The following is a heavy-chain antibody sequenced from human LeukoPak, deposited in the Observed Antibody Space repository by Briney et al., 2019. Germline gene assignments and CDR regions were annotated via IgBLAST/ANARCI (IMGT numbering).Heavy chain of an antibody. Sequence: GGSLRLSCAASGFTVSRNYMSWVRQAPGKGLEWVSVIYNGGRTYYADSVKGRFTISRDNSKNTLYLQMNSLRAEDTAVYYCARAGPSSSWHQFDYWGQGTLVTVSS. CDR1: GFTVSRNY. V-gene: IGHV3-66*01. J-gene: IGHJ4*02. CDR2: IYNGGRT. D-gene: IGHD6-13*01. CDR3: ARAGPSSSWHQFDY.